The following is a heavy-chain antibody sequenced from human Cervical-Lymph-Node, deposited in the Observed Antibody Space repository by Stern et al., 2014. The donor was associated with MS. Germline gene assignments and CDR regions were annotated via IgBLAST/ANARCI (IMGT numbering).Heavy chain of an antibody. J-gene: IGHJ6*02. CDR1: GFSFSSYS. CDR2: ISSSSETI. CDR3: ARDRGYCSNTRCYYFYAYGMDV. V-gene: IGHV3-48*02. Sequence: EVQLVESGGGLVQPGGSLGLSCAASGFSFSSYSMNWVRQAPGKGLEWVAYISSSSETIYYAESVKGRFTISRDNAQNSLFLQMSSLRDGDTAVYYCARDRGYCSNTRCYYFYAYGMDVWGQGTTVAVSS. D-gene: IGHD2-2*01.